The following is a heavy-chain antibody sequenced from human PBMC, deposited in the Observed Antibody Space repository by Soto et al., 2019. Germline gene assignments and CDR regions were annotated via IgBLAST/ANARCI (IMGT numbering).Heavy chain of an antibody. J-gene: IGHJ4*02. CDR2: ISSSSSYI. CDR1: GFTFSSYS. D-gene: IGHD6-19*01. V-gene: IGHV3-21*01. Sequence: GGSLRLSCAASGFTFSSYSMNWVRQAPGKGLEWVSSISSSSSYIYYADSVKGRFTISRDNAKNSLYLQMNSLRTEDTAVYYCARDLSIAVAGTVGFGYWGQGTLVTVSS. CDR3: ARDLSIAVAGTVGFGY.